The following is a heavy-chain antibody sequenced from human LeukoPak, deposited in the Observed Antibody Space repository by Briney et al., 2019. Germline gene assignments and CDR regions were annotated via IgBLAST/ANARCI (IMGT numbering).Heavy chain of an antibody. Sequence: QPGGSLRLSCAASGITFSSYWMSWVRQTPGKGLEWVANIKQDGSEKYYVDSVKGRFTISRDNAKNSLYLQMNSLRAEDTAVYYCARESLEPSNWFDPWGQGTLVTVSS. V-gene: IGHV3-7*01. CDR3: ARESLEPSNWFDP. J-gene: IGHJ5*02. CDR2: IKQDGSEK. CDR1: GITFSSYW.